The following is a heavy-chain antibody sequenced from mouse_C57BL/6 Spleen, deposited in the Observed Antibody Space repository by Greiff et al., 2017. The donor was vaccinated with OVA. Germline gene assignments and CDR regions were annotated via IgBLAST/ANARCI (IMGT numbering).Heavy chain of an antibody. D-gene: IGHD1-1*01. Sequence: VKLVESGAELARPGASVKMSCKASGYTFTSYTMHWVKQRPGQGLEWIGYINPSSGYTKYNQKFKDKATLTADKSSSTAYMQLSSLTSEDSAVYYCARSDYYGSSYDVWGTGTTVTVSS. CDR1: GYTFTSYT. CDR2: INPSSGYT. CDR3: ARSDYYGSSYDV. J-gene: IGHJ1*03. V-gene: IGHV1-4*01.